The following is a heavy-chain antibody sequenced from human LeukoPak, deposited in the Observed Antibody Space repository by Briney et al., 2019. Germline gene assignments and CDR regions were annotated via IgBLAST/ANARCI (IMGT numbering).Heavy chain of an antibody. CDR2: NSGST. D-gene: IGHD1-26*01. CDR3: ARGRGYGGNYLRSFDI. Sequence: SETLSLTCTVSGDSIGSYFWSWIRQPPGQGLEWIGYNSGSTNYNPSLKSRVTILLDRSKNQFSLKLSSVTAADTAIYYCARGRGYGGNYLRSFDIWGQGTMVTVSS. CDR1: GDSIGSYF. V-gene: IGHV4-59*08. J-gene: IGHJ3*02.